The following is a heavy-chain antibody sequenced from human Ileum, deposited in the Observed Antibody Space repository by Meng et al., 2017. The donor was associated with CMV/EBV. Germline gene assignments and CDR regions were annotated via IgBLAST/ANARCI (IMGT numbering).Heavy chain of an antibody. V-gene: IGHV1-18*01. CDR1: GYTFRDYD. CDR2: ISAFNGNT. D-gene: IGHD2-15*01. J-gene: IGHJ4*02. Sequence: RVSCKASGYTFRDYDISWVRQAPGQGLEWIGWISAFNGNTDYAQKLQGRVTLTTETSTETAYMDLTNLRSDDTAVYYCARGVAFDFWGQGTLVTVSS. CDR3: ARGVAFDF.